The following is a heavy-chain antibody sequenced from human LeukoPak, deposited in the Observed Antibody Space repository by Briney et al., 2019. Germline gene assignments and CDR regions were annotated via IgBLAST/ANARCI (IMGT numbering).Heavy chain of an antibody. D-gene: IGHD1-26*01. V-gene: IGHV3-23*01. Sequence: PGGSLRLSRAASEFSVGSNYMTWVRQAPGKGLEWVSAITGSGGRTYYADSVKGRFTISRDNSKNTLYLQMNSLRAEDTAIYYCAKEYTGTFSPFPSYFDNWGQGTLVTVSS. J-gene: IGHJ4*02. CDR2: ITGSGGRT. CDR3: AKEYTGTFSPFPSYFDN. CDR1: EFSVGSNY.